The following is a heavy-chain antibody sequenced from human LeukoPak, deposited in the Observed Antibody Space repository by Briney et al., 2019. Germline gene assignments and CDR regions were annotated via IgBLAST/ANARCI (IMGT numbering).Heavy chain of an antibody. CDR1: GFTFSSYG. CDR2: IRPHGSNK. V-gene: IGHV3-30*02. CDR3: AKDHPTLDY. Sequence: GGSLRLSCAASGFTFSSYGMHWVRQAPGKGLESVAFIRPHGSNKYYADSVKGRFSISRDDSKNKLCLQMNSLRSEDTAVYYCAKDHPTLDYLGQGALVTVSS. J-gene: IGHJ4*02.